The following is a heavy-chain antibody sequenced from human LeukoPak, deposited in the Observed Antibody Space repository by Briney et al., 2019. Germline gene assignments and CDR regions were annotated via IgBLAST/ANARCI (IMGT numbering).Heavy chain of an antibody. J-gene: IGHJ4*02. CDR1: GFTFSSYA. CDR2: ISGSGGST. D-gene: IGHD3-22*01. V-gene: IGHV3-23*01. Sequence: GGSLRLSCAASGFTFSSYAMSWVRQAPGKGLEWVSAISGSGGSTYYADSVEGRFTISRDNSKNTLYLQMNSLGAEDTAVYYCAKGALRITMIVVVITPFDYWGQGTLVTVSS. CDR3: AKGALRITMIVVVITPFDY.